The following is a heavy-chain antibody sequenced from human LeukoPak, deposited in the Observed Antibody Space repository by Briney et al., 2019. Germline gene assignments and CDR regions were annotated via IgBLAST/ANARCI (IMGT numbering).Heavy chain of an antibody. Sequence: ASVKVSCKASGYTFTNYFMHWVRQAPGQGLEWMGIINPSGGSTTYAQKFQGRVTMTRDTSTSTAYMELRSLRSDDTAVYYCARDLESTPFDPWGQGTLVTVSS. CDR1: GYTFTNYF. CDR2: INPSGGST. J-gene: IGHJ5*02. D-gene: IGHD5-24*01. V-gene: IGHV1-46*01. CDR3: ARDLESTPFDP.